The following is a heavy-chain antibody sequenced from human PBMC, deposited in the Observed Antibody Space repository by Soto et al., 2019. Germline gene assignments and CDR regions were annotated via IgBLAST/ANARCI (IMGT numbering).Heavy chain of an antibody. CDR1: GFTFSSHG. CDR2: IWYDGSNK. J-gene: IGHJ4*02. D-gene: IGHD3-22*01. V-gene: IGHV3-33*01. Sequence: QVQLVESGGGVVQPGRSLRLSCAASGFTFSSHGMHWVRQAPGKGLEWVAVIWYDGSNKYYADSVKGRFTISRDNSKNTLYLQMNSLRAEDTAVYYCARPIYDSSGYYSDYWGQGTLVTVSS. CDR3: ARPIYDSSGYYSDY.